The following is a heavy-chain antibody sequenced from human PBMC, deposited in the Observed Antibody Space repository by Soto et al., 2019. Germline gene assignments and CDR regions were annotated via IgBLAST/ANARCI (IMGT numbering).Heavy chain of an antibody. CDR2: IYHSGST. J-gene: IGHJ6*02. CDR1: GGSISSSNW. CDR3: ARDLRSGYSSSWYYYYYGMDV. Sequence: SETLSLTCAVSGGSISSSNWWSWVRQPPGKGLEWIGEIYHSGSTNYNPSLKSRVTISVDKSKNQFSLKLSSVTAADTAVYYCARDLRSGYSSSWYYYYYGMDVWGQGTTVTVSS. D-gene: IGHD6-13*01. V-gene: IGHV4-4*02.